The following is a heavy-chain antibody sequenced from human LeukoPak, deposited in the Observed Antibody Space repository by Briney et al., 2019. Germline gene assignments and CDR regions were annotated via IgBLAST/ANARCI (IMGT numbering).Heavy chain of an antibody. CDR2: ISPTGSTT. Sequence: GGSLRLSCTASGFSFSGHWMYWARQLPGKGLVWVSRISPTGSTTSYADSVKGRFTVSRDNAKNTLYLQVNNLRAEDTAVYYCARGPNSSWSGLDFWGQGTLLTVSS. CDR1: GFSFSGHW. CDR3: ARGPNSSWSGLDF. J-gene: IGHJ4*02. D-gene: IGHD6-6*01. V-gene: IGHV3-74*01.